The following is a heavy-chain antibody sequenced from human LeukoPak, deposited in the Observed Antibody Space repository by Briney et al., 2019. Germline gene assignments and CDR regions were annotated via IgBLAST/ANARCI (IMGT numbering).Heavy chain of an antibody. J-gene: IGHJ4*02. CDR3: AKGGKYDILTGYPRSRLLGDY. V-gene: IGHV3-30*02. CDR1: GFTFSDYY. CDR2: IRYDGKNK. Sequence: GGSLRLSCAASGFTFSDYYMSWIRQAPGKGLEWVAFIRYDGKNKYYADSVKGRFTISRDNSKNTLYLQMNSLRPEDTAVYYCAKGGKYDILTGYPRSRLLGDYWGQGTLVTVSS. D-gene: IGHD3-9*01.